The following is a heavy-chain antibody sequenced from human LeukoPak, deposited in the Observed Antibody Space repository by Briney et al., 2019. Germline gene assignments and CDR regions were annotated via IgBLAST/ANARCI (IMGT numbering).Heavy chain of an antibody. J-gene: IGHJ4*02. CDR2: IIGNGGST. V-gene: IGHV3-20*04. CDR1: GFTFSSYS. CDR3: ARTDLRYSYGVFDY. Sequence: GGSLRLSCAASGFTFSSYSMNWVRQAPGKGLEWVSGIIGNGGSTGYADSVKGRFTIFRDNGKNSLYLQMNSLRAEDTALYYCARTDLRYSYGVFDYWGQGTLVTVSS. D-gene: IGHD5-18*01.